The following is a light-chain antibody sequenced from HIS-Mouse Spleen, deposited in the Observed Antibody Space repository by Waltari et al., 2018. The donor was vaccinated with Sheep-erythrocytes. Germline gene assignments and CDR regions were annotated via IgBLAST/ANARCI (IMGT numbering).Light chain of an antibody. Sequence: QSALTQPASVSGSPGQSITISCTGTSSDVGGSNYVSWYQQHPGKAPKLMMYDVSNRPSGVSNRFSGSKSGNTASLTISGLQAEDEADYYCSSYTSSSTWVFGGGTKLTVL. J-gene: IGLJ3*02. CDR3: SSYTSSSTWV. CDR1: SSDVGGSNY. V-gene: IGLV2-14*03. CDR2: DVS.